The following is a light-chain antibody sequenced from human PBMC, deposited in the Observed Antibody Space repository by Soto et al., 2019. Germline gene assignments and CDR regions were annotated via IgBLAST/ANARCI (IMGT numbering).Light chain of an antibody. Sequence: QSALTQPASVSGSRGQSITISCTGTSSDVGGYHYVSWYQQHPGKAPKLIISDVSNRPSGVSYRCSGSKSGNTASLTISGRQADHEADYYCSSYTDSSTVVFGGGTKVTVL. CDR1: SSDVGGYHY. CDR2: DVS. V-gene: IGLV2-14*03. J-gene: IGLJ3*02. CDR3: SSYTDSSTVV.